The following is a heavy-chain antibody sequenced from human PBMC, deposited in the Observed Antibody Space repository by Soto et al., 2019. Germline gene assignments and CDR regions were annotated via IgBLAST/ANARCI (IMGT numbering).Heavy chain of an antibody. CDR3: ARDHKSGGLRDAFDI. V-gene: IGHV1-69*13. CDR1: GGTFSSYA. Sequence: SVKVSCKASGGTFSSYAISWVRQAPGQGLEWMGGIIPIFGTANYAQKFQGRVTITADESTSTAYMELSSLRSEDTAVYYCARDHKSGGLRDAFDIWGQGTMVTASS. CDR2: IIPIFGTA. J-gene: IGHJ3*02. D-gene: IGHD6-25*01.